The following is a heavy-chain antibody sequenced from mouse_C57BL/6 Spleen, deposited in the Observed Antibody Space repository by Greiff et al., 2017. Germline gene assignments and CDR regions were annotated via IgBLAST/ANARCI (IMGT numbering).Heavy chain of an antibody. Sequence: QVQLKESGPGLVQPSQSLSITCTVSGFSLTSYGVHWVRQSPGKGLEWLGVIWSGGSTAYNAAFISRLSISKDNSKSQVFFKMNSLQADDTAIYYWARGGFITTVASSCAYWGQGTLVTVSA. J-gene: IGHJ3*01. CDR1: GFSLTSYG. V-gene: IGHV2-2*01. CDR3: ARGGFITTVASSCAY. CDR2: IWSGGST. D-gene: IGHD1-1*01.